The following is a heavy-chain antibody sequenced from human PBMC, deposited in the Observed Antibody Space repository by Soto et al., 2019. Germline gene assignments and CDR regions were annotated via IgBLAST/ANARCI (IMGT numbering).Heavy chain of an antibody. Sequence: PGGSLRLSCAASGFTFSSYAMSWVRQAPGKGLEWVSAISGSGGSTYYADSVKGRFTISRDNSKNTLYLQMNSLRAEDTAVYYCAKGSYYDILSCYYPIYYHYGMYVWGQGTTVPVSS. J-gene: IGHJ6*02. D-gene: IGHD3-9*01. CDR3: AKGSYYDILSCYYPIYYHYGMYV. CDR2: ISGSGGST. V-gene: IGHV3-23*01. CDR1: GFTFSSYA.